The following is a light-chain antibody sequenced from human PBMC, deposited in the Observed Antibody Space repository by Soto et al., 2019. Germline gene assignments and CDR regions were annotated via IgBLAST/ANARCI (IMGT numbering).Light chain of an antibody. CDR1: QNINNG. CDR2: KAS. J-gene: IGKJ2*01. V-gene: IGKV1-5*03. Sequence: DIQMTQSPSTLSASVGDRVTITCRASQNINNGLAWYQQQQGRAPNLLIYKASMLESGVPSMFSGSGSGTVFILTSSSLQPDDVATYFCLSYDSYSDTFGQGTELEIK. CDR3: LSYDSYSDT.